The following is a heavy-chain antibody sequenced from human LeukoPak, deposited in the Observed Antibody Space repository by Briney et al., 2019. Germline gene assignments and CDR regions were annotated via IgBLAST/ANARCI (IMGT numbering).Heavy chain of an antibody. J-gene: IGHJ3*01. Sequence: PSQTLSLTCTVSGGSINSGTYYWSWIRRSAGKGPEWIGRIYTSGSTNYNPSLKSRVTMSVDTSKNQFSLKLSSVTAADAAVYYCARGVTTYWAFDVWGQGTMVTVSS. D-gene: IGHD4-17*01. CDR3: ARGVTTYWAFDV. V-gene: IGHV4-61*02. CDR2: IYTSGST. CDR1: GGSINSGTYY.